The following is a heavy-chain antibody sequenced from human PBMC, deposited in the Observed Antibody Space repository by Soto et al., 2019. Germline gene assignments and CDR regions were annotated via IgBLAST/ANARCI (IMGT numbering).Heavy chain of an antibody. CDR3: AKLRFLEAGYIDS. Sequence: PGGSLRLSCAASGFTFSSYAMSWVRQTPGKGPEWVSAISGSGVSTYYADSVKGRFTISRDNSKNTMYLQMNSLRVEDTAVYYCAKLRFLEAGYIDSWGQGIVVTSP. J-gene: IGHJ4*02. CDR2: ISGSGVST. CDR1: GFTFSSYA. V-gene: IGHV3-23*01. D-gene: IGHD3-3*01.